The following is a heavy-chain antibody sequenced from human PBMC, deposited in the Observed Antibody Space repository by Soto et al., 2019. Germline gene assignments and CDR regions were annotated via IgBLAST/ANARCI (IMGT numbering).Heavy chain of an antibody. CDR3: ARNFYSGTYYFDL. J-gene: IGHJ4*02. CDR2: SRNKANGYTT. Sequence: GGSLRLSCAASGFTFSDHYMDWVRQAPGKGLEWVGRSRNKANGYTTEYAASVKGRFTISRDDSENSLYLQMSSLKTEDTAVYYCARNFYSGTYYFDLWGQGTLVTVSS. CDR1: GFTFSDHY. V-gene: IGHV3-72*01. D-gene: IGHD1-26*01.